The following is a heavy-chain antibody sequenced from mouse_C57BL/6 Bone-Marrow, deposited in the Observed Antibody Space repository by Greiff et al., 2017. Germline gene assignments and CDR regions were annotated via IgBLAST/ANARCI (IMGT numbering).Heavy chain of an antibody. J-gene: IGHJ3*01. Sequence: EVQLVESGGGLVKPGGSLKLSCAASGFTFSSYAMSWVRQTPEKRLEWVATISDGGSYTYYPDNVKGRFTISRDNAKNNLYLQMSHLKSEDTAMYYCARYRWLRFAYWGQGTLVTVSA. CDR2: ISDGGSYT. D-gene: IGHD2-2*01. CDR1: GFTFSSYA. V-gene: IGHV5-4*01. CDR3: ARYRWLRFAY.